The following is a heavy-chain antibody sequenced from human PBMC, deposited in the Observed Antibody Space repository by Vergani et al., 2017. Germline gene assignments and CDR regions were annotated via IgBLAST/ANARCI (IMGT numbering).Heavy chain of an antibody. D-gene: IGHD2/OR15-2a*01. CDR1: GHASFNNYL. CDR2: ISPSGRT. J-gene: IGHJ4*02. Sequence: QVQLQQCGAGLLRPSETLSLTCAVYGHASFNNYLWTWFRQSPRKGLEWIGEISPSGRTKYNPSLEGRVTISADASKKQFALRLRYVTGADTAVYFCAREGRITSRLDNWGQGNLVTVAS. V-gene: IGHV4-34*01. CDR3: AREGRITSRLDN.